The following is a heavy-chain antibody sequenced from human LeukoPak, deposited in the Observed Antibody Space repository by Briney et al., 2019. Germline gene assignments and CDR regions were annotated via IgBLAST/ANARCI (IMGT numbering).Heavy chain of an antibody. CDR3: ARGDFWSGLNDY. CDR2: INPNSGGT. V-gene: IGHV1-2*06. Sequence: ASVKVSCKASGYTFTGYYMHWVRQAPGQGLEWMGRINPNSGGTNYAQKFQGRVTMTRDTSISTAYMELSRLRSDDTAVCYCARGDFWSGLNDYWGQGTLVTVSS. J-gene: IGHJ4*02. D-gene: IGHD3-3*01. CDR1: GYTFTGYY.